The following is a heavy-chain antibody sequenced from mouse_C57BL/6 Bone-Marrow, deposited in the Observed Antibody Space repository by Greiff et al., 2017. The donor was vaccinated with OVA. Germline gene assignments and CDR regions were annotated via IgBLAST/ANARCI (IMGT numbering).Heavy chain of an antibody. CDR3: SRYPLTFYAMDY. Sequence: QVQLKQPGAELVKPGASVKLSCKASGYTFTSYWMHWVKQRPGQGLEWIGMIHPNSGSTNYNEKFKSKATLTIDKSSSTAYMQLSSLTSEDSAVYYYSRYPLTFYAMDYWGQGTSVTVSS. D-gene: IGHD4-1*01. J-gene: IGHJ4*01. V-gene: IGHV1-64*01. CDR2: IHPNSGST. CDR1: GYTFTSYW.